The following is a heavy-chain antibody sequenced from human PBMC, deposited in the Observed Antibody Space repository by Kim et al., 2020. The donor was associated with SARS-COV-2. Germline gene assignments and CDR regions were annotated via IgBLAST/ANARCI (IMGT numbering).Heavy chain of an antibody. CDR3: AKDSGYDSSGYFDCDY. D-gene: IGHD3-22*01. V-gene: IGHV3-30*02. Sequence: VEGRFTISRDNSKNTLYLQMNSLRAEDTAVYYCAKDSGYDSSGYFDCDYWGQGTLVTVSS. J-gene: IGHJ4*02.